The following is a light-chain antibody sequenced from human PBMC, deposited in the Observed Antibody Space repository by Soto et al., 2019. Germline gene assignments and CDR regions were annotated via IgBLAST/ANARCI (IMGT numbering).Light chain of an antibody. CDR2: DAS. CDR3: QQRSNWLFT. CDR1: QSVSSY. V-gene: IGKV3-11*01. J-gene: IGKJ4*01. Sequence: EIVLTQSPATLSLSPGERATLSCRASQSVSSYLAWYQQKPGQAPRLLIYDASNRATGIPARFSGSGSGTDFTLTFSSLEPEDFAVYYCQQRSNWLFTFGGGTKVEIK.